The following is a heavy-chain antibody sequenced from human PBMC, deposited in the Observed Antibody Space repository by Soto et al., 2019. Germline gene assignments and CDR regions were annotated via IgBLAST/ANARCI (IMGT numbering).Heavy chain of an antibody. D-gene: IGHD3-3*01. V-gene: IGHV4-38-2*01. CDR3: ARALYFGVVARPGAFDI. CDR1: GYSISSGYY. CDR2: IYHSGST. Sequence: SETLSLTCAVSGYSISSGYYWGWIRQPPGKGLEWIGSIYHSGSTYYNPSLKSRVTISVDTSKNQFSLKLSFVTAADTAVYYCARALYFGVVARPGAFDIWGQGTMVTVSS. J-gene: IGHJ3*02.